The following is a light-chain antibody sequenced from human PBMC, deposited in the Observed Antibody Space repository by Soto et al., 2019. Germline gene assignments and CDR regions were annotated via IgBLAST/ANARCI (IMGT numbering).Light chain of an antibody. V-gene: IGKV3-20*01. CDR3: QQYVTSSPRT. CDR2: GIS. Sequence: EIVLTQSPGTLSLSPGERATLSCRAIHTISSSYLAWYQQKPGQAPRLLMYGISRRATGIPDRFSGSGSGTDFTLTITRLEPEDFAVYYCQQYVTSSPRTFGQGTKVDNK. CDR1: HTISSSY. J-gene: IGKJ1*01.